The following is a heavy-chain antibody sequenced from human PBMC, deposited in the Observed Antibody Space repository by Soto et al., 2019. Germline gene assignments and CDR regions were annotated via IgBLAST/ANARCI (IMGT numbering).Heavy chain of an antibody. V-gene: IGHV4-61*01. Sequence: SETLSLTCTVSGGSVSSGSYYWSWIRQPPGKGLEWIGYIYYSGSTNYNPSLKSRVTISVDTSKNQFSLKLSSVTAADTAVYYCARRTIFGVAPFDYWGQGTLVTVSS. CDR2: IYYSGST. CDR3: ARRTIFGVAPFDY. J-gene: IGHJ4*02. CDR1: GGSVSSGSYY. D-gene: IGHD3-3*01.